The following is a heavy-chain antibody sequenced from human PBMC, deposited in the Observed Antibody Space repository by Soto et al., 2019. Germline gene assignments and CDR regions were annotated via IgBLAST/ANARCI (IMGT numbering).Heavy chain of an antibody. CDR2: INPNSGGT. D-gene: IGHD4-17*01. V-gene: IGHV1-2*02. CDR1: GHSFTNYY. Sequence: VKVSCKASGHSFTNYYLHWVRQAPRQGLEWMGWINPNSGGTKYAQEFQGRVTMTRDTSINTVYMELSSLRSDDTAVYFCASHYGDYASWFDPWGQGTLVTVS. J-gene: IGHJ5*02. CDR3: ASHYGDYASWFDP.